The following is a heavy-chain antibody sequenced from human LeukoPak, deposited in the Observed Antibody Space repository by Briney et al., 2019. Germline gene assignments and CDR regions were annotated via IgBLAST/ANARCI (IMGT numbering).Heavy chain of an antibody. Sequence: GGSLRLSCAASGFTFNNYGMHWVRQAPGKGLEWVAVISYDGSNKYYADSVKGRFTISRDKSKNTLYLQMNSLRAEDTAVYYCAKGDTTWELPHDYWGQGTLVTVSS. D-gene: IGHD1-26*01. J-gene: IGHJ4*02. V-gene: IGHV3-30*12. CDR2: ISYDGSNK. CDR3: AKGDTTWELPHDY. CDR1: GFTFNNYG.